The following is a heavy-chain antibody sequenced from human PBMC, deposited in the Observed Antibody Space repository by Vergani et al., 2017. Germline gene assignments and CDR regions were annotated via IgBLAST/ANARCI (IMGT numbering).Heavy chain of an antibody. Sequence: QVQLQQWGPGLVKPSETLSLTCTVSGYSISSGYYWGWIRQPPGKGLEWIGSIYHSGSTYYNPSLKSRVTISVDTSKNQFSLKLSSVTAADTAVYYCARHPFHYYDSSGYQYYFDYWGQGTLVTVSS. D-gene: IGHD3-22*01. CDR3: ARHPFHYYDSSGYQYYFDY. V-gene: IGHV4-38-2*02. CDR1: GYSISSGYY. J-gene: IGHJ4*02. CDR2: IYHSGST.